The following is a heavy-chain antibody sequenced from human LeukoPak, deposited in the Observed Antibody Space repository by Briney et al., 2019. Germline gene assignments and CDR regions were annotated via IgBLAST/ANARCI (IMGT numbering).Heavy chain of an antibody. CDR3: ARGDYYGSGNVVQYYYYGMDV. CDR1: GGSFSGYY. Sequence: SETLSLTCAVYGGSFSGYYWSWIRQPPGKGLEWIGEFNHSGSTNYNPSLKSRVTISVDTSKNQFSLKLSSVTAADTAVYYCARGDYYGSGNVVQYYYYGMDVWGQGTTVTVSS. CDR2: FNHSGST. J-gene: IGHJ6*02. V-gene: IGHV4-34*01. D-gene: IGHD3-10*01.